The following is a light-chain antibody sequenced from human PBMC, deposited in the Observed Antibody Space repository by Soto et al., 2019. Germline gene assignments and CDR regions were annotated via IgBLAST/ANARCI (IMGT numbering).Light chain of an antibody. CDR3: SSYASSSIYV. CDR1: SSDVGGYNY. CDR2: DVS. V-gene: IGLV2-14*01. Sequence: QSALTQPASVSGSPGQSITISCTGTSSDVGGYNYVSWHQQHPGKAPKLIIYDVSNRPSGVSNRFSGSKSGNTASLTISGFQVEDEADYYCSSYASSSIYVFGTGTKVTVL. J-gene: IGLJ1*01.